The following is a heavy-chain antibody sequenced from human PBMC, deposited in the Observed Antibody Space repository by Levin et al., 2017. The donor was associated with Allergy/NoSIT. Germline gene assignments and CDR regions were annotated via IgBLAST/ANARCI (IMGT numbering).Heavy chain of an antibody. D-gene: IGHD2-15*01. CDR2: IYYSGST. CDR3: ARDGDGGPWEDGMDG. V-gene: IGHV4-61*01. J-gene: IGHJ6*02. Sequence: SQTLSLTCTVSGGSVSSGSYYWSWIRQPPGKGLEWIGYIYYSGSTNYNPSLKSRVTISVDTSKNQFSLKLSSVTAADTAVYYCARDGDGGPWEDGMDGWGQGTTVTVSS. CDR1: GGSVSSGSYY.